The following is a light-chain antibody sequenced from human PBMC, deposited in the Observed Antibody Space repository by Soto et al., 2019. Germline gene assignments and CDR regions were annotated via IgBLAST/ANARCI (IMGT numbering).Light chain of an antibody. V-gene: IGLV2-14*01. CDR1: SSDVGGSNY. CDR2: DVS. J-gene: IGLJ1*01. CDR3: SSYTSSSTLRGV. Sequence: QSVLTQPASVSGSPGQSITISCTGTSSDVGGSNYVSWYQQHPGKAPKLMIYDVSNRPSGVSNRFSGSKSGNTASLTISGLQAEDEAEYYCSSYTSSSTLRGVFGTGTKLTVL.